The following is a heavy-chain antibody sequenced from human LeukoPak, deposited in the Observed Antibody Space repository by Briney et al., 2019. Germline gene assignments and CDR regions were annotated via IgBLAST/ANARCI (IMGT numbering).Heavy chain of an antibody. CDR3: ARDPRGSYYYYYGTDV. J-gene: IGHJ6*02. CDR1: GGSISSYY. D-gene: IGHD1-26*01. CDR2: IYTSGST. Sequence: SETLSLTCTVSGGSISSYYWSWIRQPAGKGLEWIGRIYTSGSTNYNPSLKSRVTMSVDTSKNQFSLKLSSVTAADTAVYYCARDPRGSYYYYYGTDVWGQGTTVTVSS. V-gene: IGHV4-4*07.